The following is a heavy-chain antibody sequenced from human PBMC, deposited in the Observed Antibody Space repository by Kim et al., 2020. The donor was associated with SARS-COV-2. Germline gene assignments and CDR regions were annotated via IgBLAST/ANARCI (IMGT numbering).Heavy chain of an antibody. Sequence: ASVKVSCKVSGYTLTELSMHWVRQAPGKGLEWMGGFDPEDGETIYAQQFQGRVTMTEDTSTDTAYMELSSLRSEDTAVYYCATDLILVVVPAASDAFDIWGQGTMVTVSS. CDR3: ATDLILVVVPAASDAFDI. CDR2: FDPEDGET. V-gene: IGHV1-24*01. D-gene: IGHD2-2*01. J-gene: IGHJ3*02. CDR1: GYTLTELS.